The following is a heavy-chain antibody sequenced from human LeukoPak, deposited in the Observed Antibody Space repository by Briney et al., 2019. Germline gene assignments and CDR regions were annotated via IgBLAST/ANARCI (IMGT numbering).Heavy chain of an antibody. CDR2: IYYSGST. V-gene: IGHV4-39*07. D-gene: IGHD1-26*01. CDR1: GGSISSSSYY. J-gene: IGHJ4*02. CDR3: ARVRGSGGSYQPRGSYYFDY. Sequence: SETLSLTCTVSGGSISSSSYYWGWIRQPPGKGLEWIGSIYYSGSTYYNPSLKSRVTISVDTSKNQFSLKLSYVTAADTAVYYCARVRGSGGSYQPRGSYYFDYWGQGTLVTVSS.